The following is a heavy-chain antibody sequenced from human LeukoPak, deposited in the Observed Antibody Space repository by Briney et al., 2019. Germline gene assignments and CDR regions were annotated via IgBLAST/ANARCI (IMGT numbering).Heavy chain of an antibody. D-gene: IGHD5-18*01. CDR3: ARDWVDTATFDY. CDR1: GFTFSSYS. V-gene: IGHV3-21*01. CDR2: ISSSSSYI. J-gene: IGHJ4*02. Sequence: GGSLRLSCAASGFTFSSYSMNWVRQAPGKGLEWVSSISSSSSYIYYADSVKGRFTISRDNAKNSLYLQINSLRAEDTAVYYCARDWVDTATFDYWGQGTLVTVSS.